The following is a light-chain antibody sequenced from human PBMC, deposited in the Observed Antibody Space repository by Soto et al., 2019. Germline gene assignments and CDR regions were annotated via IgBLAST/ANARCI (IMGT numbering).Light chain of an antibody. CDR1: SSDVGRHNA. CDR3: SSYRVGGSYV. CDR2: DVS. Sequence: QSALTQPASVSGSPGQSITISCSGTSSDVGRHNAVSWYQQHPGKVPQLMIYDVSIRPSGISDRLSASNSGNMASLTISGLQAEDEADYYCSSYRVGGSYVFGTGTKLTVL. V-gene: IGLV2-14*03. J-gene: IGLJ1*01.